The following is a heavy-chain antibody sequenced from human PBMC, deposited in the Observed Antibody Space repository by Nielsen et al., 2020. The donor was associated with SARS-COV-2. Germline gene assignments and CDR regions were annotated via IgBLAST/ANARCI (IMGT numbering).Heavy chain of an antibody. CDR3: ASCGSCYRNVPHYYYYYGMDV. D-gene: IGHD2-15*01. V-gene: IGHV1-2*04. Sequence: ASVKVSCKASGYTFTGYYMHWVRQAPGQGLEWMGWINPNSGGTNYAQKFQGWVTMTRDTSISTAYMELSRLRSDDTAVYYCASCGSCYRNVPHYYYYYGMDVWGQGTTVTVSS. J-gene: IGHJ6*02. CDR1: GYTFTGYY. CDR2: INPNSGGT.